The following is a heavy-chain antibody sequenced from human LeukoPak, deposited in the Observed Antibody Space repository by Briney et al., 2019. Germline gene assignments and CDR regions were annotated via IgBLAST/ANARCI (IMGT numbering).Heavy chain of an antibody. Sequence: GGSLRLSCAASGFTFDDYTMHWVRQAPGKGLEWVSLISWDGGSTYYADSVKGRITISRDNAKNSLYLQMNSLRAEDTAVYYCARAPGIAAAGRGYYYYMDVWGKGTTVTVSS. D-gene: IGHD6-13*01. CDR3: ARAPGIAAAGRGYYYYMDV. CDR2: ISWDGGST. J-gene: IGHJ6*03. V-gene: IGHV3-43*01. CDR1: GFTFDDYT.